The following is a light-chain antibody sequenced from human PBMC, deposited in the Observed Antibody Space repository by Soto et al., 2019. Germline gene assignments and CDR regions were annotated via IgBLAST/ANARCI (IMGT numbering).Light chain of an antibody. J-gene: IGKJ1*01. CDR3: QQSYSTPPWT. Sequence: DIQKTQYPSSLSASLAAILTITXXASQSIVPYLNWYLQKPGKAPKLLIYAASNLQSGVPSRFSGSGSGTDFTLTISSLQPEDFATYFCQQSYSTPPWTFGQGTEVDIK. V-gene: IGKV1-39*01. CDR2: AAS. CDR1: QSIVPY.